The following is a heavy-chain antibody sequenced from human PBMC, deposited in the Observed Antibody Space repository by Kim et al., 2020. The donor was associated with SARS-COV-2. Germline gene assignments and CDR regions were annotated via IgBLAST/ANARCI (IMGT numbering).Heavy chain of an antibody. CDR2: YSGST. D-gene: IGHD6-13*01. V-gene: IGHV4-39*07. J-gene: IGHJ4*02. CDR3: ADIAAAV. Sequence: YSGSTYYNPSLKSRVTISVDTSKNQFSLKLSSVTAADTAVYYCADIAAAVWGQGTLVTVSS.